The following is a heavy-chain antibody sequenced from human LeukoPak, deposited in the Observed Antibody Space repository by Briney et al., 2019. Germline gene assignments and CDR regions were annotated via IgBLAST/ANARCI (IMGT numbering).Heavy chain of an antibody. CDR3: ARVDGDSYGMDV. V-gene: IGHV4-34*01. CDR1: GGSFSGYY. D-gene: IGHD4-17*01. J-gene: IGHJ6*04. Sequence: SETLSLTCAVYGGSFSGYYWSWIRQPPGKGLEWIGEINHSGSTNYNPSLKSRVTISVDKSKNQFSLKLSSVTAADTAVYYCARVDGDSYGMDVWGKGTTVTVSS. CDR2: INHSGST.